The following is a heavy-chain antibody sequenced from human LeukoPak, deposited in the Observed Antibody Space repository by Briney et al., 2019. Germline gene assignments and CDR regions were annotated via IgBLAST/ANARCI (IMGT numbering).Heavy chain of an antibody. D-gene: IGHD1-26*01. V-gene: IGHV4-34*01. CDR1: GGSFSGYY. J-gene: IGHJ4*02. CDR3: NSGWELWSYYFDY. CDR2: INHSGST. Sequence: SETLSLTCAVYGGSFSGYYWSWIRQPPGKGLEWIGEINHSGSTNYNPSLKSRVTISVDTSKNQFSLKLCSVTAADTAVYYCNSGWELWSYYFDYWGQGTLVTVSS.